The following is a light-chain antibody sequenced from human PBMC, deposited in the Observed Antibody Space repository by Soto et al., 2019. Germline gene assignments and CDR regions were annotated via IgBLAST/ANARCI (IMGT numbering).Light chain of an antibody. CDR2: GNS. J-gene: IGLJ3*02. V-gene: IGLV1-40*01. Sequence: QSVLTQPPSVSGARGQRVTISCTGSSSNIGAGYDVHWYQQLPGTAPKLLIYGNSNRPSGVPDRFSGSKSGTSASLAITGLQAEDEADYYCQSYDSSLSGVFGGGTKLTVL. CDR1: SSNIGAGYD. CDR3: QSYDSSLSGV.